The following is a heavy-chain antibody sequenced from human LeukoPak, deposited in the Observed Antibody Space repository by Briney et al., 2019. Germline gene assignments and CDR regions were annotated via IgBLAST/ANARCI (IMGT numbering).Heavy chain of an antibody. Sequence: SETLSLTCTVSGGSISSYYWSWIRQPPGEGLEWIVYIYTSGSTNYNPSLKSRVTISVDSSKNQSSLKLSSVTAADTAVYYCAGHVFSGDYIDYWSQGTLVTVSS. D-gene: IGHD3-10*01. V-gene: IGHV4-4*09. J-gene: IGHJ4*02. CDR3: AGHVFSGDYIDY. CDR2: IYTSGST. CDR1: GGSISSYY.